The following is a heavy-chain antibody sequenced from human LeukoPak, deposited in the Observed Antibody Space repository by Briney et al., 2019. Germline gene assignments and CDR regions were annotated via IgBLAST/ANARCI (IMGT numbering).Heavy chain of an antibody. Sequence: GGSLRLSCAASGFTFSSYSMNWVRQAPGKGLEWVSYISSSSTIYYADSVKGRFTISRDNAKNSLYLQMNSLRAEDTAVYYCARAARGAFDIWGQGTMVTVSS. CDR2: ISSSSTI. CDR3: ARAARGAFDI. J-gene: IGHJ3*02. V-gene: IGHV3-48*01. CDR1: GFTFSSYS.